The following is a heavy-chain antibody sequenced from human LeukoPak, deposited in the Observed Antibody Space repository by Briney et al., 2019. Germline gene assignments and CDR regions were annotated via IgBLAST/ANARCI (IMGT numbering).Heavy chain of an antibody. CDR2: ISGSGGST. Sequence: GGSLRLSCAASGFTFSSYAMSWVRQAPGKGLEWVSAISGSGGSTYYADSVKGRFTISRDNSKNTLYLRMNSLRAEDTAVYYCAGSRGYCSSTSCYLGWFDPWGQGTLVTVSS. CDR3: AGSRGYCSSTSCYLGWFDP. D-gene: IGHD2-2*01. J-gene: IGHJ5*02. V-gene: IGHV3-23*01. CDR1: GFTFSSYA.